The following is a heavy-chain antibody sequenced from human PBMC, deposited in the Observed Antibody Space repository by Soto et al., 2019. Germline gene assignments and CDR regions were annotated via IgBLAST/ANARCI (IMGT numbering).Heavy chain of an antibody. Sequence: QVQLQESGPGLVKPSQTLSLTCTVSGGSISSGGYYWSWIRQHPGKGLEWIGYIYYSGSTHYNPSLKSRATISADTSKNQFSLKLSSVTAADTAVYYCARALTTVTLFDPWGQGTLVPVSS. J-gene: IGHJ5*02. CDR1: GGSISSGGYY. CDR2: IYYSGST. V-gene: IGHV4-31*03. CDR3: ARALTTVTLFDP. D-gene: IGHD4-17*01.